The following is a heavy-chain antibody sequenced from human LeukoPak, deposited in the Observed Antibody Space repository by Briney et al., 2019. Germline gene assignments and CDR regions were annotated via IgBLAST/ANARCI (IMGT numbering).Heavy chain of an antibody. CDR1: GFTFSSYW. J-gene: IGHJ4*02. D-gene: IGHD3-9*01. CDR2: IKQDGSEK. CDR3: ARDWYYDILTGYHAY. Sequence: PGGSLRLSCAASGFTFSSYWMSWVRQAPGKGLEWVANIKQDGSEKYYVDSVKGRFTISRDNAKNSLYLQMNSLRAEDTAVYYCARDWYYDILTGYHAYGGQGTLVTVS. V-gene: IGHV3-7*01.